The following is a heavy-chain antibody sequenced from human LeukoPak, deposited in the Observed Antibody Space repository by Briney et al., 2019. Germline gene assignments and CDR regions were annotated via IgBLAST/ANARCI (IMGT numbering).Heavy chain of an antibody. D-gene: IGHD6-19*01. V-gene: IGHV3-23*01. CDR3: AKKSSSGWYYFDY. CDR1: GFTFSGYA. Sequence: PGGSLRLSCAASGFTFSGYAMSWVRQAPGKGLELVSAISGSGGSTYYADSEKGRFTVSRENSKNTLYLQMNSLRAEDTAVYNCAKKSSSGWYYFDYWGQGTLVTVSS. J-gene: IGHJ4*02. CDR2: ISGSGGST.